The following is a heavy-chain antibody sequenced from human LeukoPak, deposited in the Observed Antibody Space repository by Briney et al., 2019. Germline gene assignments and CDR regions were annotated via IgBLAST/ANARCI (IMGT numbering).Heavy chain of an antibody. D-gene: IGHD3-22*01. CDR1: GFTFSSYV. CDR3: ARDGYYEVGYYYYMDV. CDR2: IWYDGSNK. J-gene: IGHJ6*03. V-gene: IGHV3-33*01. Sequence: GRSLRLSCAASGFTFSSYVMHWVRQAPGKGLEWVAVIWYDGSNKYYADSVKGRFTISRDNSKNTLYLQMNSLRAEDTAVYYCARDGYYEVGYYYYMDVWGKGTTVTVSS.